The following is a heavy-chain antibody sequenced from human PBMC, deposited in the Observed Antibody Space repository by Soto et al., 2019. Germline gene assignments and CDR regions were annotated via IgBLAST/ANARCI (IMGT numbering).Heavy chain of an antibody. CDR2: IYYTGST. Sequence: TLSLTCAVSGGSVSSGSYYWTWIRQPPGRGLEWIGYIYYTGSTDSNPSLRSRVTISLDRSRNQFSLNLKSVTAADTTVYDCVRVPGGLYRGSDYWGQGTLVTVSS. J-gene: IGHJ4*02. CDR1: GGSVSSGSYY. V-gene: IGHV4-61*01. CDR3: VRVPGGLYRGSDY. D-gene: IGHD1-26*01.